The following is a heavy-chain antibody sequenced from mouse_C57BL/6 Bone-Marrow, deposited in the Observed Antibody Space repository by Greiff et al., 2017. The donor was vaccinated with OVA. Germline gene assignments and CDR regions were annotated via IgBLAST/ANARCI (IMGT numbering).Heavy chain of an antibody. CDR2: INPYNGGT. V-gene: IGHV1-19*01. CDR3: ARSGYYGSGAY. Sequence: EVQLQQSGPVLVKPGASVKMSCKASGYTFTDYYMNWVKQSHGKSLEWIGVINPYNGGTSYNQKFKGKATLTVDKSSSTAYMELNSLTSEDSAVYYCARSGYYGSGAYWGQGTLVTVSA. J-gene: IGHJ3*01. D-gene: IGHD1-1*01. CDR1: GYTFTDYY.